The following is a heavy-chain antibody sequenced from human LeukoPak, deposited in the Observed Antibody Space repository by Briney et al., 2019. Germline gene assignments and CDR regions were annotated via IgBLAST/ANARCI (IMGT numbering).Heavy chain of an antibody. J-gene: IGHJ4*02. CDR1: GYTFTGYY. V-gene: IGHV1-2*02. CDR3: ARILHDYGDKVDY. Sequence: GASVKVSCKASGYTFTGYYMHWVRQAAGQGREWMGWINPNSGGTNYAQKFQGRVTMTRDTSISTAYMELSRLRSDDTAVYYCARILHDYGDKVDYWGQGTLVTVSS. CDR2: INPNSGGT. D-gene: IGHD4-17*01.